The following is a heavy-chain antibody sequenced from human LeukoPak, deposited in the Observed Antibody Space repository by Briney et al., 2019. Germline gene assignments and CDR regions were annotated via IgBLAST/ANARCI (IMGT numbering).Heavy chain of an antibody. J-gene: IGHJ5*02. CDR3: ARGTSGKYWFDP. Sequence: SETLSLTCAVSGGPFSGYYWNWIRQPPGKGLEWIGYVYYSGSTNYNPSLKSRVTISVDTSKNQFSLKVSSVTAADTAVYYCARGTSGKYWFDPWGQGTLVTVSS. V-gene: IGHV4-59*01. D-gene: IGHD2-2*01. CDR1: GGPFSGYY. CDR2: VYYSGST.